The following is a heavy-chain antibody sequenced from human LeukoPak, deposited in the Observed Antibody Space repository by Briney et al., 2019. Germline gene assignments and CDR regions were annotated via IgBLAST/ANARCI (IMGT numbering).Heavy chain of an antibody. Sequence: GGSLRLSCAASGFTFSSYNMNWVRQAPGKGLEWVSSISSSSSYIYYADSVKGRFTISRDNAKKSLYLQMNSLRADDTAVYYCAREVGGFRNYYYYYMDVWGKGTTVTVSS. CDR3: AREVGGFRNYYYYYMDV. D-gene: IGHD1-26*01. J-gene: IGHJ6*03. CDR1: GFTFSSYN. V-gene: IGHV3-21*01. CDR2: ISSSSSYI.